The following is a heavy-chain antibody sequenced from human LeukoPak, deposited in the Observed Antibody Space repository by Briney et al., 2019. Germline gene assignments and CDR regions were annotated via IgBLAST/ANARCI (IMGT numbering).Heavy chain of an antibody. CDR3: TRGTTGWYFDL. D-gene: IGHD1-1*01. V-gene: IGHV3-7*03. CDR1: GFTFSSYW. CDR2: IKQDGSEK. J-gene: IGHJ2*01. Sequence: GGSLRLSCAASGFTFSSYWMSWVRQAPGKGLEWVANIKQDGSEKYYVDSVKGRFTISRDNAKNSLYLQMSSLKTEDTAVFYCTRGTTGWYFDLWGRGTLVTVSS.